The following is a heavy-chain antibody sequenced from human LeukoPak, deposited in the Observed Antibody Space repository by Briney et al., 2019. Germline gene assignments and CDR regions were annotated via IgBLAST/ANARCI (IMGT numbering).Heavy chain of an antibody. J-gene: IGHJ4*02. CDR2: IIPIFGTA. Sequence: ASVKVSCKASGGTFSSYAISWVRQAPGQGLEWMGRIIPIFGTANYAQKFQGRVTIITDESTSTAYMELSSLRSEDTAVYYCAISRDGYNYGNYWGQGTLVTVSS. D-gene: IGHD5-24*01. V-gene: IGHV1-69*05. CDR1: GGTFSSYA. CDR3: AISRDGYNYGNY.